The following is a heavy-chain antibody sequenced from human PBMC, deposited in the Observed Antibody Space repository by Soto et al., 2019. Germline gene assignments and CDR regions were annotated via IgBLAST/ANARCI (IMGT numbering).Heavy chain of an antibody. D-gene: IGHD3-3*01. Sequence: VSLTCAVSGYSISSGYYWGWIRQPPGKGLEWIGSIYHSGSTYYNPSLKSRVTISVDTSKNQFSLKLSSVTDADTAVYYCARDPPPYDFWSGYYVAFDPWGQGNLVTVSS. J-gene: IGHJ5*02. CDR3: ARDPPPYDFWSGYYVAFDP. CDR1: GYSISSGYY. CDR2: IYHSGST. V-gene: IGHV4-38-2*02.